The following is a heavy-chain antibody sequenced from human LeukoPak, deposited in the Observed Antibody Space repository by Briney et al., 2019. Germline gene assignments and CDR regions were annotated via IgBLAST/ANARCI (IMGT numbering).Heavy chain of an antibody. CDR2: ISWNSGSI. CDR1: GFTFDDYA. J-gene: IGHJ4*02. D-gene: IGHD4-17*01. V-gene: IGHV3-9*01. CDR3: AKGVDYGDYYFDY. Sequence: GGSLRLSCAASGFTFDDYAMHWVRHAPGKGLEWVSGISWNSGSIGYADSVKGRFTISRDNAKNSLYLQMNSLRAEDTALYYCAKGVDYGDYYFDYWGQGTLVTVSS.